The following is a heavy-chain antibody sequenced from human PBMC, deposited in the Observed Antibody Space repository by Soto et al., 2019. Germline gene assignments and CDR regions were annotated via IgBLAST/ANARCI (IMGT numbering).Heavy chain of an antibody. CDR3: AKDVDDLVVPAAILVDYYYYGMDV. V-gene: IGHV3-30*18. D-gene: IGHD2-2*02. J-gene: IGHJ6*02. CDR1: GFTFSSYG. Sequence: PGGSLRLSCAASGFTFSSYGMHWVRQAPGKGLEWVAVISYDGSNKYYADSVKGRFTISRDNSKNTLYLQMNSLRAEDTAVYYCAKDVDDLVVPAAILVDYYYYGMDVWGQGTTVTVSS. CDR2: ISYDGSNK.